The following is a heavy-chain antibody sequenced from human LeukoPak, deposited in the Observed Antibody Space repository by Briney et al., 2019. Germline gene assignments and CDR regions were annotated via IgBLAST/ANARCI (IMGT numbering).Heavy chain of an antibody. CDR2: IYYSGIT. J-gene: IGHJ4*02. Sequence: SETLSLTCIVSGGSIGSYYWSWIRQPPGKGLEWIGYIYYSGITYYNPSLKSRVSISVDTSKNQFSLKLSSVIAADTAVYYCARVLSGSESLYYFDYWGQGALVTVSS. CDR1: GGSIGSYY. CDR3: ARVLSGSESLYYFDY. V-gene: IGHV4-30-4*08. D-gene: IGHD3-10*01.